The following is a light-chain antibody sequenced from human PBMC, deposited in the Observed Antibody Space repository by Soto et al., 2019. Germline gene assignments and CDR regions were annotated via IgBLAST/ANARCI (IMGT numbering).Light chain of an antibody. CDR3: QQRSDFWT. Sequence: PGERATLSCRASQSVSSYLAWYQQKPGQAPRPVIYDASKRATGIPARFSGSGSGTDFTLTISSLEPEDFAVYYCQQRSDFWTFGQGTKV. V-gene: IGKV3-11*01. CDR1: QSVSSY. J-gene: IGKJ1*01. CDR2: DAS.